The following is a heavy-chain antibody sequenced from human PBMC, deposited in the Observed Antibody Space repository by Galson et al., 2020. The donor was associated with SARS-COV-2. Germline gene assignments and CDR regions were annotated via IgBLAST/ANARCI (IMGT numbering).Heavy chain of an antibody. CDR1: GGSISSGSYY. CDR3: ARAAADYYYYYGMDV. CDR2: IYTSGST. Sequence: ETSETLSLTCTVSGGSISSGSYYWSWIREPAGKGLEWIGRIYTSGSTNYNPSLKSRVTISVDTSKNQFSLKLSSVTAADTAVYYCARAAADYYYYYGMDVWGQGTTVTVSS. V-gene: IGHV4-61*02. D-gene: IGHD6-13*01. J-gene: IGHJ6*02.